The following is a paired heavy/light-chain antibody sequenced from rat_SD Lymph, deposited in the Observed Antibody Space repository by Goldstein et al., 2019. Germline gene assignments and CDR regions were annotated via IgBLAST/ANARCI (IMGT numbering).Heavy chain of an antibody. Sequence: QVQLKESGPGLVKPSLTLSLTCTVSGFSLSSYGVIWVRQPPGKGLEWMGVIWGNGNTNYNSALKSRLSISRDTSKSQVFLKMNNLQTEDTAMYFCATPPGYGFAYWGQGTLVTVSS. J-gene: IGHJ3*01. CDR2: IWGNGNT. CDR3: ATPPGYGFAY. CDR1: GFSLSSYG. V-gene: IGHV2S61*01. D-gene: IGHD4-3*01.
Light chain of an antibody. CDR1: QSIYNS. CDR3: QKYYSGLT. Sequence: DIQMTQSPSLLSASVGDRVTLSCKASQSIYNSLAWYQQKLGEAPKLLIYDANSLQTGIPSRFSGSGSGTDYTLTISSLQPEDVATYFCQKYYSGLTFGSGTKLEIK. J-gene: IGKJ5*01. V-gene: IGKV22S9*01. CDR2: DAN.